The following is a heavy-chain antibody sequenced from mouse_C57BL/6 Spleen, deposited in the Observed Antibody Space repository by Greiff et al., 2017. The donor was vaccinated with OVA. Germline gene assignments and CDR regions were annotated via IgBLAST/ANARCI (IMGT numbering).Heavy chain of an antibody. V-gene: IGHV5-4*01. Sequence: DVHLVESGGGLVKPGGSLKLSCAASGFTFSSYAMSWVRQTPEKRLEWVATISDGGSYTYYPDNVKGRFTISRDNAKNNLYLQMSHLKSEDTAMYYCARDRYDYDGAYWGQGTLVTVSA. CDR2: ISDGGSYT. CDR3: ARDRYDYDGAY. J-gene: IGHJ3*01. CDR1: GFTFSSYA. D-gene: IGHD2-4*01.